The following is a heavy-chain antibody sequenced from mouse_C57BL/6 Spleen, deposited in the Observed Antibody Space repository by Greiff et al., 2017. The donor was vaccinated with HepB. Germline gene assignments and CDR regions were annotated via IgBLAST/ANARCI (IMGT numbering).Heavy chain of an antibody. D-gene: IGHD2-4*01. Sequence: EVQLQQSGPELVKPGASVKISCKASGYTFTDYYMNWVKQSHGKSLEWIGDINPNNGGTSYNQKFKGKATLTVDKSSSTAYMELRSLTSEDSAVYYCAREDYDYSDYWGQGTTLTVSS. J-gene: IGHJ2*01. CDR3: AREDYDYSDY. CDR2: INPNNGGT. CDR1: GYTFTDYY. V-gene: IGHV1-26*01.